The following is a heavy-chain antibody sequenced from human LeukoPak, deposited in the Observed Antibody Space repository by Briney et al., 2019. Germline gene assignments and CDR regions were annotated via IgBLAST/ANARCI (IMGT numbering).Heavy chain of an antibody. CDR3: VRGSGRYASTLDI. J-gene: IGHJ3*02. Sequence: GASVKVSCKHSGYXSTVSYIHWVRAAPEQGREWMGWINTYSGGTNYAQKFQDREFQDRVTMTRDTSISTAYMELSRLRPDDTAVFYCVRGSGRYASTLDIWGQGTLVTVSS. D-gene: IGHD3-10*01. CDR1: GYXSTVSY. CDR2: INTYSGGT. V-gene: IGHV1-2*02.